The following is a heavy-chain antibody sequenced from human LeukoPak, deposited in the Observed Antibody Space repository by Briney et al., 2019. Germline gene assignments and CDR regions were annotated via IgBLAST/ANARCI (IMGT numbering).Heavy chain of an antibody. Sequence: GGSLRLSCAASGFTFSSYSMNWVRQAPGKGLEWVSYISSSSTIYYADSVKGRFTISRDNAKNSLYLQMNSLRAEDTAVYYCARNYYDSSGYYGVSDYWGQGTLVTVSS. CDR2: ISSSSTI. D-gene: IGHD3-22*01. CDR3: ARNYYDSSGYYGVSDY. V-gene: IGHV3-48*01. CDR1: GFTFSSYS. J-gene: IGHJ4*02.